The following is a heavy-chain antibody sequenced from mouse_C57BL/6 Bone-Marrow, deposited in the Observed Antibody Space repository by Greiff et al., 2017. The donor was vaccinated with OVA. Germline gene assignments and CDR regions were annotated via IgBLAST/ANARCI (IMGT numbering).Heavy chain of an antibody. V-gene: IGHV1-22*01. J-gene: IGHJ4*01. CDR1: GYTFTDYN. D-gene: IGHD3-2*02. CDR2: INPNNGGT. Sequence: EVKLQESGPELVKPGASVKMSCKASGYTFTDYNMHWVKQSHGKSLEWIGYINPNNGGTSYNQKFKGKATLTVNKSSSTAYMELRSLTSEDSAVYYCAREETAQATCAMDYWGQGTSVTVSS. CDR3: AREETAQATCAMDY.